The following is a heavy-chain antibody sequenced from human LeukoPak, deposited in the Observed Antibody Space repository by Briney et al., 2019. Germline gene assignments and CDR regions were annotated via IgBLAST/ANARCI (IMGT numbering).Heavy chain of an antibody. CDR3: ARENWNYWEYSFDY. Sequence: PGGSLRLSCAASGFTVSSNYMSWGRQAPGKGLGWGSVIYSSGSTYYADSVKGRFTISGDNSKNTLYLQMDSLRAEDTAVYYCARENWNYWEYSFDYWGQGTLVTVSS. CDR1: GFTVSSNY. J-gene: IGHJ4*02. V-gene: IGHV3-53*01. CDR2: IYSSGST. D-gene: IGHD1-7*01.